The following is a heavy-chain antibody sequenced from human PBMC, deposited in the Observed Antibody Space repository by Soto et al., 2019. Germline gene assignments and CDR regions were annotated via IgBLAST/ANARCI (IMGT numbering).Heavy chain of an antibody. J-gene: IGHJ4*02. V-gene: IGHV1-46*01. CDR1: GYTFTSYY. D-gene: IGHD3-22*01. CDR2: INPSGGST. CDR3: ARGSSGYYLFDY. Sequence: ASVKVSCKASGYTFTSYYMHWVRQVPGQGLEWMGIINPSGGSTKYAQKFQGRVTMTRDTSTSTVYMELSSLRSEDTAVYYCARGSSGYYLFDYWGQGTLVTVSS.